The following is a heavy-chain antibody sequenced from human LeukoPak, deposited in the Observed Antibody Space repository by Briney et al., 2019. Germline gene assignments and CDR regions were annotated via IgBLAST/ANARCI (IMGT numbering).Heavy chain of an antibody. Sequence: SETLSLTCTVSGGSISSYYWSWIRQPPGNGLEWIGYIYYSGSSNYNPSLKSRVTISVDTSKNQISLKLSSVTAADTAVYHCARQGRYSYGPDFDYWGQGTLVTVSS. J-gene: IGHJ4*02. V-gene: IGHV4-59*08. CDR2: IYYSGSS. CDR1: GGSISSYY. CDR3: ARQGRYSYGPDFDY. D-gene: IGHD5-18*01.